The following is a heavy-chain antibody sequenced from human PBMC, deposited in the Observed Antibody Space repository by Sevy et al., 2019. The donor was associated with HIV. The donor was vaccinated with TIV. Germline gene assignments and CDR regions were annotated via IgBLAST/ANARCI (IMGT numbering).Heavy chain of an antibody. CDR2: LGGRGAST. D-gene: IGHD3-22*01. V-gene: IGHV3-23*01. J-gene: IGHJ3*02. CDR3: AKDFYDSSGYYPMEAFDI. CDR1: GFTFTTYA. Sequence: EGSLRLSCAASGFTFTTYAMGWVRQAPGKELKWVSTLGGRGASTYYADSVKGRFTISRDNSKNTLFLQMDSLRAEDTAVYYCAKDFYDSSGYYPMEAFDIWGQGTMVTVSS.